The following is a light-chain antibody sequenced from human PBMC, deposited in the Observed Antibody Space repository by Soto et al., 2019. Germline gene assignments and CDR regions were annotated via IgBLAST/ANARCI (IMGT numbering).Light chain of an antibody. CDR1: SSDVGGYNY. CDR2: DVS. CDR3: SSYTSSSTRRV. J-gene: IGLJ2*01. Sequence: QSALTQPASVSGSPGQSITISCTGTSSDVGGYNYVFWYQQHPGKAPKLMIYDVSNRPSGVSNRFSGSKSGNTASLTISGLQAEDEADYYCSSYTSSSTRRVFGGGTKLTVL. V-gene: IGLV2-14*01.